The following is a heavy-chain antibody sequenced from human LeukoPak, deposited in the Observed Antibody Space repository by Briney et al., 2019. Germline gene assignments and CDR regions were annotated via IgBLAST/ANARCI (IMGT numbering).Heavy chain of an antibody. D-gene: IGHD1-14*01. V-gene: IGHV3-7*01. CDR1: GFTCSSYW. CDR2: IKQDGSEK. Sequence: GGSLRLSCAASGFTCSSYWMSWVRQAPGKGLEWVANIKQDGSEKYYVDSVKGRFTISRDNAKNSLYLQMNSLRAEDTAVYYCARGYTVLTFGYWGQGTLVTVSS. J-gene: IGHJ4*02. CDR3: ARGYTVLTFGY.